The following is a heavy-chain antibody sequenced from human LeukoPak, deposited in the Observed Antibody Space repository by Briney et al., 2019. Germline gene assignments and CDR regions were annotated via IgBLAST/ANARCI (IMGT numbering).Heavy chain of an antibody. D-gene: IGHD5-12*01. CDR1: GFTFSSYG. V-gene: IGHV3-30*02. CDR3: AKGGGYEAQYYYYYLDV. J-gene: IGHJ6*03. CDR2: IRYDGSNK. Sequence: TGGSLRLSCAASGFTFSSYGMYWVRQAPGKGLEWVAFIRYDGSNKYCADSVKGRFTVSRDNSKNTLYLQMKSLRAEDTAVYYCAKGGGYEAQYYYYYLDVWGKGTTVTISS.